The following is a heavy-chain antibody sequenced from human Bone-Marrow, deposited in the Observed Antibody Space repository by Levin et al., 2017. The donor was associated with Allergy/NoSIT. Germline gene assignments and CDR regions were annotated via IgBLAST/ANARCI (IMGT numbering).Heavy chain of an antibody. J-gene: IGHJ5*02. CDR3: AREVLQWERPFDP. CDR1: GGSVSSGDYY. V-gene: IGHV4-61*08. CDR2: VYYSGST. Sequence: SETLSLTCTVSGGSVSSGDYYWSWIRQPPGKGLEWIGYVYYSGSTNYSPSLKSRVTISVDTSKNQFSLKLSSVTAADTAVYYCAREVLQWERPFDPWGQGTLVTVSS. D-gene: IGHD1-26*01.